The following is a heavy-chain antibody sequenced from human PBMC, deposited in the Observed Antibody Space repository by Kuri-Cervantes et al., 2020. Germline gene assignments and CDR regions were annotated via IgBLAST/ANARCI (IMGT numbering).Heavy chain of an antibody. CDR1: GGSISSSSYY. D-gene: IGHD4-17*01. V-gene: IGHV4-39*01. CDR2: IYYSGST. J-gene: IGHJ4*02. CDR3: ARGDSPSAYGDYLSRPDY. Sequence: SETLSLTCTVSGGSISSSSYYWGWLRQPPGKGLEWIGSIYYSGSTYYNPSLKSRVTISVDTSKNQFSLKLTPVTAADTAVYYCARGDSPSAYGDYLSRPDYWGQGTRVTVSS.